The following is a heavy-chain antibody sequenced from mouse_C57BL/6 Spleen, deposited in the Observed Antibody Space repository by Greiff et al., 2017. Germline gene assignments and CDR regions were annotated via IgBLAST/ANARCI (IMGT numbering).Heavy chain of an antibody. Sequence: VQLQQSGAELARPGASVKLSCKASGYTFTSYGISWVKQRTGQGLEWIGEIYPRSGNTYYNEKFKGKATLTADKSSSTAYLELRSLTSDDSAVFFCARGDGSSYVDYFDYWGQGTTLTVSS. CDR1: GYTFTSYG. CDR3: ARGDGSSYVDYFDY. CDR2: IYPRSGNT. D-gene: IGHD1-1*01. V-gene: IGHV1-81*01. J-gene: IGHJ2*01.